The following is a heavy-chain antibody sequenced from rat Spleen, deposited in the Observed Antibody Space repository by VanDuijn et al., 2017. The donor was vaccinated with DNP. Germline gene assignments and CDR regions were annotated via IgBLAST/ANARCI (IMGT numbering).Heavy chain of an antibody. CDR1: GFTFSKYG. J-gene: IGHJ4*01. V-gene: IGHV5-27*01. Sequence: EVHLVESGGGLVQPGRSLKLSCVASGFTFSKYGMAWVRQAPTKGLEWVASISPGGGSTHYRDSVKGRFTISRDNAKSTLYLQMNSMRCEDTATYYCAREGDYYDGYGDALDAWGQGTSVTVSS. CDR2: ISPGGGST. D-gene: IGHD1-12*03. CDR3: AREGDYYDGYGDALDA.